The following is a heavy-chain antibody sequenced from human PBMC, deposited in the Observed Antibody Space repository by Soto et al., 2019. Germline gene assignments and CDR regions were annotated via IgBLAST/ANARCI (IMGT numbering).Heavy chain of an antibody. D-gene: IGHD5-18*01. CDR1: GFTFSTYS. CDR3: ARVRGYSYGYGDV. CDR2: ISSSNSPI. J-gene: IGHJ6*02. V-gene: IGHV3-48*02. Sequence: EVQLVESGGGLVQPGGSLRLSWAASGFTFSTYSMNWVRQAPGEGLEWVSHISSSNSPIYYADSVKGRFTISRDNAKNSLYLQMNSLRDEDTAVYYCARVRGYSYGYGDVWGQGTTVTVSS.